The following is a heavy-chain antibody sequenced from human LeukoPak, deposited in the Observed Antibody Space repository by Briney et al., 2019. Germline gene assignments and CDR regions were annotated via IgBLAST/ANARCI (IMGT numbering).Heavy chain of an antibody. CDR2: INPNSGGT. CDR1: GYTFTGYY. CDR3: ARDSLGDLRAFDI. D-gene: IGHD3-16*01. Sequence: ASVKVSCKASGYTFTGYYMHWVRQAPGQGLEWMGWINPNSGGTNYAQKFQGWVTMTRDTSISTAYMELSRLRSDDTAVYYCARDSLGDLRAFDIWGQGTVVTVSS. J-gene: IGHJ3*02. V-gene: IGHV1-2*04.